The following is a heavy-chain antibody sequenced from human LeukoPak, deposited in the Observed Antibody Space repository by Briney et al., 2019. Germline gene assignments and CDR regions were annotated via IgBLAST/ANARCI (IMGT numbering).Heavy chain of an antibody. CDR2: IDPSDSYT. V-gene: IGHV5-10-1*01. J-gene: IGHJ4*02. CDR3: ARSYSSGRVY. Sequence: GEPLKISCKGSGSSFTSYWISWVRQMPGKGLEWMGRIDPSDSYTNYSPSFQGHVTISADKSISTAYLQWSSLKASDTAMYYCARSYSSGRVYWGQGTLVTVSS. D-gene: IGHD6-19*01. CDR1: GSSFTSYW.